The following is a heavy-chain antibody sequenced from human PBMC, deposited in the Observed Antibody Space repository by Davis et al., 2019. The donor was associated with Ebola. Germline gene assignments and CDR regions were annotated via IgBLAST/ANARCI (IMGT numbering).Heavy chain of an antibody. CDR1: GFTFRSYW. J-gene: IGHJ4*02. CDR2: IKQDGSAE. V-gene: IGHV3-7*01. D-gene: IGHD3-10*01. Sequence: GESLKISCAVSGFTFRSYWMSWIRQTPGKGLEWVANIKQDGSAENYVDSVKGRFSISRDTTKNSLYLQRDSLRVEDTAVYYCARDRSGYYGSAYYFDHWGQGTQVTVSS. CDR3: ARDRSGYYGSAYYFDH.